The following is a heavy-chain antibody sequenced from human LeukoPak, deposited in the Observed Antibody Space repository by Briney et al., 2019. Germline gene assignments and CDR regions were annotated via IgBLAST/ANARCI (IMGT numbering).Heavy chain of an antibody. CDR1: GSTFSNAW. J-gene: IGHJ3*02. CDR3: TKQVRGSYFAFDI. Sequence: PGGSLRLSCAASGSTFSNAWMSWVRQAPGKGLEWVGRIKSKTDGGTTDYAAPVKGRFTISRDDSKNTLYLQMNSLKTEDTAVYYCTKQVRGSYFAFDIWGQGTMVTVSS. V-gene: IGHV3-15*01. D-gene: IGHD1-26*01. CDR2: IKSKTDGGTT.